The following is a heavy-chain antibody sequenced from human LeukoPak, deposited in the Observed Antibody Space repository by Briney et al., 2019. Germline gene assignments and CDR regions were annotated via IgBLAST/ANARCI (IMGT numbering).Heavy chain of an antibody. J-gene: IGHJ6*02. V-gene: IGHV4-34*01. CDR2: IHHSGST. D-gene: IGHD2/OR15-2a*01. CDR3: ARGGIGAPNYYYDYGMDV. CDR1: GGSLSGYF. Sequence: PSETLSLTCAVDGGSLSGYFWSWIRQPPGKGLEWIGEIHHSGSTNYNPSLKSRVTISVGTSKNQFSLKLSSVSAADTAVYYCARGGIGAPNYYYDYGMDVWGQGTTVTVSS.